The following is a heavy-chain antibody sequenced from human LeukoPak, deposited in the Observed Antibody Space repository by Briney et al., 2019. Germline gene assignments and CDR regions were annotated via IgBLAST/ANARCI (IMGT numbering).Heavy chain of an antibody. V-gene: IGHV3-23*01. Sequence: GGSLRLSCAASGFTFSSYAMSWVRQAQGKGLEWVSAMSGSGGSTYHADSVKGRFSISRDNSKNTLHLQVNSLRAEDTAVYYCAKGALHYYDSSGYNYFDYWGQGTLVTVSS. CDR1: GFTFSSYA. CDR3: AKGALHYYDSSGYNYFDY. CDR2: MSGSGGST. D-gene: IGHD3-22*01. J-gene: IGHJ4*02.